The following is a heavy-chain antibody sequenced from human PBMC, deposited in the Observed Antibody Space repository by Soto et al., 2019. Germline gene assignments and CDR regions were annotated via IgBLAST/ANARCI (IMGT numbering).Heavy chain of an antibody. J-gene: IGHJ4*02. CDR2: ISGSGGST. CDR3: AKSPAYDFWSGYYRTDY. D-gene: IGHD3-3*01. V-gene: IGHV3-23*01. CDR1: GFTFSSYA. Sequence: GGSLRLSCAASGFTFSSYAMSWVRQAPGKGLEWVSAISGSGGSTYYADSVKGRFTISRDNSKNTLYLQMNSLRAEDTAVYHCAKSPAYDFWSGYYRTDYWGQGTLVTVSS.